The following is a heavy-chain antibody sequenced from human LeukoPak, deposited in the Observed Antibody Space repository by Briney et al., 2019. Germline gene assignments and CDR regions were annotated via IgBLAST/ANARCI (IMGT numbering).Heavy chain of an antibody. J-gene: IGHJ4*02. Sequence: ASVKVSCKASGYTFTSYYMHWVRQAPGQGLEWMGIIDPSGGSTSYAQKFQGRVTMTRDTSTSTVYMELSSLRPEDTAVYYCARVRGSYRYFDYWGRGTLVTVSS. CDR1: GYTFTSYY. CDR2: IDPSGGST. V-gene: IGHV1-46*01. D-gene: IGHD1-26*01. CDR3: ARVRGSYRYFDY.